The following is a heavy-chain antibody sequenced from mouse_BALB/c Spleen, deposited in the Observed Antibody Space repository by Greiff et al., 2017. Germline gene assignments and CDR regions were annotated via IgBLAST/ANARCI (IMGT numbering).Heavy chain of an antibody. V-gene: IGHV1-69*01. CDR2: IDTSDSYT. CDR1: GYTFTDYW. J-gene: IGHJ2*01. D-gene: IGHD1-1*01. Sequence: VQLQQPGAELVMPGASVKMSCKASGYTFTDYWMHWVKQRPGQGLEWIGAIDTSDSYTSYNQKFKGKATLTVDESSSTAYMQLSSLTSEDSAVYYCARWYYGSDYWGQGTTLTVSS. CDR3: ARWYYGSDY.